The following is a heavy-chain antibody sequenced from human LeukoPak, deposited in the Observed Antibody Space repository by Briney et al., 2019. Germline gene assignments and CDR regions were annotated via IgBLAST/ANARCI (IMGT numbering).Heavy chain of an antibody. D-gene: IGHD1-7*01. J-gene: IGHJ5*02. CDR3: ARGELELLTTNWFDP. Sequence: SETLSLTCTVSGGSISSYYWSWIRQPPGKGLEWIGEINHSGSTNYNPSLKSRVTISVDTSKNQFSLKLSSVTAADTAVYYCARGELELLTTNWFDPWGQGTLVTVSS. V-gene: IGHV4-34*01. CDR2: INHSGST. CDR1: GGSISSYY.